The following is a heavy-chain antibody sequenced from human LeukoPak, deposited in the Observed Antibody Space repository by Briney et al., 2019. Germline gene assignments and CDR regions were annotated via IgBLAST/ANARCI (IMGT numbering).Heavy chain of an antibody. CDR1: GYTFTSYD. V-gene: IGHV1-8*01. CDR2: MNPNSGNT. J-gene: IGHJ6*02. Sequence: ASVKVSCKASGYTFTSYDINWVRRATGQGLEWMGWMNPNSGNTGYAQKFQGRVTMTRNTSISTAYMELSSLRSEDTAVYYCASVQVWFGESMQYYYGMDVWGQGTTVTVSS. D-gene: IGHD3-10*01. CDR3: ASVQVWFGESMQYYYGMDV.